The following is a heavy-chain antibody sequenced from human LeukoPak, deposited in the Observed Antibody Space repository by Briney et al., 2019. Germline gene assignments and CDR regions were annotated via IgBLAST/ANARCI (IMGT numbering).Heavy chain of an antibody. D-gene: IGHD3-10*01. J-gene: IGHJ6*04. CDR2: ISGSGGST. V-gene: IGHV3-23*01. Sequence: SGGSLRLSCAASGFTFSSYAMSWVRQAPGKGLEWVSAISGSGGSTYYADSVKGRFTISRDNSKNTLYLHMNSLRAEDTAVYYCATGEPEDYYGSGSYYGYGMDVWGKGTTVTVSS. CDR1: GFTFSSYA. CDR3: ATGEPEDYYGSGSYYGYGMDV.